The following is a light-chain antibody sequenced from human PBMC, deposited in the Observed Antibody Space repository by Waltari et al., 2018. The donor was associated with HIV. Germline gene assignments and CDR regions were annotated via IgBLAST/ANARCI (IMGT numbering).Light chain of an antibody. J-gene: IGKJ4*01. CDR2: GAS. CDR1: QSVTHN. V-gene: IGKV3-15*01. CDR3: QQYYDWPLT. Sequence: EIVMTQSPATLSVSPGEGATLSCRDSQSVTHNLAWFQQKPGQAPRLLIYGASTRATGIPVRFSGSGSGTEFTLSIGSLQSEDFAVYYCQQYYDWPLTFGGGTNVEIK.